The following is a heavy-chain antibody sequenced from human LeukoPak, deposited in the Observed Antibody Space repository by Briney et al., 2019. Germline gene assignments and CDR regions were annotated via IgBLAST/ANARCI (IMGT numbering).Heavy chain of an antibody. V-gene: IGHV3-23*01. CDR1: GFTFSSYG. Sequence: GGTLRLSCAASGFTFSSYGMSWVRQAPGKGLEWVSAISGSGGSTYYADSVKGRFTISRDNSKNTLYLQMNSLRAEDTAVYYCARTTEAHSWRTRYYDYYMDVWGKGTTVTVSS. CDR2: ISGSGGST. J-gene: IGHJ6*03. D-gene: IGHD1-1*01. CDR3: ARTTEAHSWRTRYYDYYMDV.